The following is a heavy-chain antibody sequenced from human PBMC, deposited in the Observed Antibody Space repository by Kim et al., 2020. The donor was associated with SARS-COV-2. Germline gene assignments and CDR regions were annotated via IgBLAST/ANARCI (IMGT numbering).Heavy chain of an antibody. CDR3: AREYCSGGSCYSGLLDY. J-gene: IGHJ4*02. CDR1: GFTFSDYY. CDR2: ISSSSSYT. D-gene: IGHD2-15*01. Sequence: GGSLRLSCAASGFTFSDYYMSWIRQAPGKGLEWVSYISSSSSYTNYADSVKGRFTISRDNAKNSLYLQMNSLRAEDTAVYYCAREYCSGGSCYSGLLDYWGQGTLVTVSS. V-gene: IGHV3-11*05.